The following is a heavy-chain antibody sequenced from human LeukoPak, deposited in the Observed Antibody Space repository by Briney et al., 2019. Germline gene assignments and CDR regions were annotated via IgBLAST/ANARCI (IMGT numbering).Heavy chain of an antibody. Sequence: GESLQISCQGSGYSFTTSWIGWVRQMPGKGLEWMGIIYPGDSDTRYSPSFQGQVTISADESISTAYLQWSSLKASDTAMYYCAIPAGYCSGGSCSDFDYWGQGTLVTVSS. CDR3: AIPAGYCSGGSCSDFDY. D-gene: IGHD2-15*01. CDR2: IYPGDSDT. V-gene: IGHV5-51*01. J-gene: IGHJ4*02. CDR1: GYSFTTSW.